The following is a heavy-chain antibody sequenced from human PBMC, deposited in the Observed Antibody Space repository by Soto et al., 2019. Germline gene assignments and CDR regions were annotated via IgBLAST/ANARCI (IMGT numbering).Heavy chain of an antibody. CDR2: IYYSGST. V-gene: IGHV4-59*08. CDR3: ARRTSDILTGYYFDY. Sequence: PSETLSLTCTVSGGSISSYYWSWIRQPPGKGLEWIGYIYYSGSTNYNPSLKSRVTISVDTSKNQFSLKLSSVTAADTAVYYCARRTSDILTGYYFDYWGQGTLVTVSS. CDR1: GGSISSYY. D-gene: IGHD3-9*01. J-gene: IGHJ4*02.